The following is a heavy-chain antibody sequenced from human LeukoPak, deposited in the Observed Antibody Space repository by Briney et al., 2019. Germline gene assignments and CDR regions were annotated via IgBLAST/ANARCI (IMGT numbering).Heavy chain of an antibody. V-gene: IGHV4-39*07. D-gene: IGHD2-2*01. Sequence: SETLSLTCTVSGGSISSSSYYWGWIRQPPGKGLEWIGSIYYSGSTSYNPSLKSRVTMSVDTSKKQISLKVRSVTAADTAVYYRARTTEDCSSTSCYQYWFDPWGQGTLVTVSS. CDR2: IYYSGST. CDR1: GGSISSSSYY. CDR3: ARTTEDCSSTSCYQYWFDP. J-gene: IGHJ5*02.